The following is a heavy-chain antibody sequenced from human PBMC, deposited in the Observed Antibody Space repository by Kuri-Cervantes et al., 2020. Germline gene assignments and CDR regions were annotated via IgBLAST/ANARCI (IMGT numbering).Heavy chain of an antibody. CDR2: IGTAGDT. CDR1: GFTFSSYD. CDR3: ARDLSGSYLDY. Sequence: GGSLRLSCAASGFTFSSYDMHWVRQATGKGLEWVSAIGTAGDTYYPGSVKGRFTISRENAKNSLYLQMNSLRAGDTAVYYCARDLSGSYLDYWGQGTLVTVSS. V-gene: IGHV3-13*01. J-gene: IGHJ4*02. D-gene: IGHD1-26*01.